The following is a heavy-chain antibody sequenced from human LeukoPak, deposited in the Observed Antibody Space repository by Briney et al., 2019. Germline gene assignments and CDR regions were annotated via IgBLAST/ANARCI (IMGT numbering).Heavy chain of an antibody. CDR2: ISDGGGTT. Sequence: GGSLRLSCAASGFTFSSCAMSWVRQAPGKGLEWVSGISDGGGTTNYADAVKGRFTISRDKSKNTLFLQMNSLRAEDTAVYYCAKELSTVRDYWGQGTLVTVSS. D-gene: IGHD3-10*01. J-gene: IGHJ4*02. CDR3: AKELSTVRDY. V-gene: IGHV3-23*01. CDR1: GFTFSSCA.